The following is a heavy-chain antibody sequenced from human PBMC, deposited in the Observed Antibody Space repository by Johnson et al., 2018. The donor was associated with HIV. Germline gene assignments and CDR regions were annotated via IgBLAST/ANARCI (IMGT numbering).Heavy chain of an antibody. CDR1: GFTFSSYG. V-gene: IGHV3-30*19. J-gene: IGHJ3*02. Sequence: QVKLVESGGGVVQPGRSLRLSCAASGFTFSSYGMHWVRQAPGKGLEWVAVISYDGSNKYYADSVKGRFTISRDNSKNTLYLQMNSLRAEDTAVYYCASVYYNILTGYYYDALDMWGQGTMVTVSS. CDR2: ISYDGSNK. CDR3: ASVYYNILTGYYYDALDM. D-gene: IGHD3-9*01.